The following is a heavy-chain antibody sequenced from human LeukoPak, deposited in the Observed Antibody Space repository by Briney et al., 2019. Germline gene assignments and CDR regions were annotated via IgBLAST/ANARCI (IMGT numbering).Heavy chain of an antibody. CDR3: ASSGSYGGPVYYFDY. CDR2: ISSSGGTI. D-gene: IGHD1-26*01. J-gene: IGHJ4*02. Sequence: GGSLRLSCAASGFTFSDYYMSWIRQAPGKGLEWVSYISSSGGTIYYADSVKGRFTISRDNAKYSLYLQMISLRAEDTAVYYCASSGSYGGPVYYFDYWGQGTLVTVSS. V-gene: IGHV3-11*01. CDR1: GFTFSDYY.